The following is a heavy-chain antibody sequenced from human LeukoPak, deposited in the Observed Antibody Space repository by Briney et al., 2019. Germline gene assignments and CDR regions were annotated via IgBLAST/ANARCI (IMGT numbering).Heavy chain of an antibody. J-gene: IGHJ4*02. V-gene: IGHV4-4*07. CDR1: GGSISSYY. D-gene: IGHD2-2*02. CDR2: IYTSRST. Sequence: SETLSLTCTVSGGSISSYYWSWIRQPAGKGLEWIGRIYTSRSTNYNPSLKSRVTMSVDTSKNQFSLKLSSVTAADTAVYYCARGQYCSSTSCYTRWGDYWGQGTLVTVSS. CDR3: ARGQYCSSTSCYTRWGDY.